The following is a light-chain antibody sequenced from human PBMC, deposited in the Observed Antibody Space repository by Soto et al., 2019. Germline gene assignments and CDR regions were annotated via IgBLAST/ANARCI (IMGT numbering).Light chain of an antibody. V-gene: IGLV4-69*01. Sequence: QSVLTQSPSASASLGASVKLTCTLSSAHSSYAIAWHQQQPEKGPRYLMKLKSDGSHTKGDGIPDRFSGSSSGAERYLTISSLQSEDEADYYCQTWGTGIWVFGGGTKVTVL. CDR3: QTWGTGIWV. CDR2: LKSDGSH. CDR1: SAHSSYA. J-gene: IGLJ3*02.